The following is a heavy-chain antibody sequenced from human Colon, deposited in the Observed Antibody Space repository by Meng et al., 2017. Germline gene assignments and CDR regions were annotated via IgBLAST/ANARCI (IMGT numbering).Heavy chain of an antibody. CDR1: GGSISSSNY. CDR3: ARHGGWHFDY. V-gene: IGHV4-4*02. J-gene: IGHJ4*02. D-gene: IGHD6-19*01. CDR2: IYLSGSP. Sequence: QVALQELGPRPVEPSGTLSLTCAVSGGSISSSNYWSWVRQPPGKGLEWIGQIYLSGSPSYNPSLESRVTISVDKSKNQLSLRLTSVTAADTAIYYCARHGGWHFDYWGQGTLVTVSS.